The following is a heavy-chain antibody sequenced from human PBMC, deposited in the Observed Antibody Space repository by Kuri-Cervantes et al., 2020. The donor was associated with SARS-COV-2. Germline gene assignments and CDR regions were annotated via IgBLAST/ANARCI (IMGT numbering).Heavy chain of an antibody. V-gene: IGHV1-18*01. D-gene: IGHD5-12*01. CDR1: GYTFTSYG. CDR2: ISAYNGNT. J-gene: IGHJ4*02. Sequence: ASVKVSCKASGYTFTSYGISWVRQAPGQGLEWMGWISAYNGNTNYAQKLQGRATMTTDTSTSPAYMELRSLRSDDTAVYYCAIIVATRSTPDSGFDYWGQGTLVTVSS. CDR3: AIIVATRSTPDSGFDY.